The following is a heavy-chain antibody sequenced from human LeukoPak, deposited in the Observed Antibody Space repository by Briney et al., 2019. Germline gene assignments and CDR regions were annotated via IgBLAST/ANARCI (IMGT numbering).Heavy chain of an antibody. CDR3: AREERAGTTGLFDY. CDR2: IYHSGST. J-gene: IGHJ4*02. D-gene: IGHD1-1*01. CDR1: GGSISSGGYY. Sequence: SQTLSLTCTVSGGSISSGGYYWSWIRQPPGKGLEWIGYIYHSGSTYYNPSLKSRVTISVDRSKNQFSLKLSSVTAADTAVYYCAREERAGTTGLFDYWGQGTLVTVSS. V-gene: IGHV4-30-2*01.